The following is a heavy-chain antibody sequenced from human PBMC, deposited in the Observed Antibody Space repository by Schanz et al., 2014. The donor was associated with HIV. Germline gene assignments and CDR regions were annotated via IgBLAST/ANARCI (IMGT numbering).Heavy chain of an antibody. CDR3: ARDRMVYAQAPLYYFDY. V-gene: IGHV3-33*05. Sequence: QVQLVESGGGVVQPGRSLRLSCAASGFTFNSYGMHWVRQAPGKGLEWVSVISYDGRNKLYADSVKGRFTISRDNSKNTLYLQLGSLRTEDTAVYYCARDRMVYAQAPLYYFDYWGQGTLVSVSS. CDR1: GFTFNSYG. D-gene: IGHD2-8*01. CDR2: ISYDGRNK. J-gene: IGHJ4*02.